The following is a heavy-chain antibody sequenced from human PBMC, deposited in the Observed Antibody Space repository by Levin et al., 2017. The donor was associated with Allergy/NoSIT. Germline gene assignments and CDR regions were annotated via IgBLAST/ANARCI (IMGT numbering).Heavy chain of an antibody. V-gene: IGHV4-39*02. CDR3: AREVPGIGESIWFDP. CDR2: IYYSGST. CDR1: GGSISSSSYY. Sequence: SQTLSLTCTVSGGSISSSSYYWGWIRQPPGKGLEWIGSIYYSGSTYYNPSLKSRVTISVDTSKNQFSLKLSSVTAADTAVYYCAREVPGIGESIWFDPWGQGTLVTVSS. D-gene: IGHD1-26*01. J-gene: IGHJ5*02.